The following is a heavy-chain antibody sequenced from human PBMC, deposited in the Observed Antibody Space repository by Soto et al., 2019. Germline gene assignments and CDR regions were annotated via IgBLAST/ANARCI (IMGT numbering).Heavy chain of an antibody. V-gene: IGHV3-48*01. Sequence: GGFLRLSCAAAGCTCSGYSRNWVRQAPGKGLEWVSYISSSSSTIYYADSVKGRFTISRDNAKNSLYLQMNSLRAEDTAVYYCARGAYYYDSSGLSYWGQGTLVTVSS. CDR2: ISSSSSTI. CDR3: ARGAYYYDSSGLSY. CDR1: GCTCSGYS. D-gene: IGHD3-22*01. J-gene: IGHJ4*02.